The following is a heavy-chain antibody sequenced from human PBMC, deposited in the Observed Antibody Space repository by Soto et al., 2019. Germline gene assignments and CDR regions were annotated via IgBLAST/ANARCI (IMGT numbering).Heavy chain of an antibody. CDR2: ISGSGGST. D-gene: IGHD7-27*01. V-gene: IGHV3-23*01. CDR3: AKEVSLGSTVDLGY. J-gene: IGHJ4*02. CDR1: GFTFSIFA. Sequence: GGSLRLSCGASGFTFSIFAMSWGRQSPGKGLEWVSTISGSGGSTYYADAVKGRFTISRDNSMGTLYLQMKSLRVEDTAIYYCAKEVSLGSTVDLGYWGQGALVTVSS.